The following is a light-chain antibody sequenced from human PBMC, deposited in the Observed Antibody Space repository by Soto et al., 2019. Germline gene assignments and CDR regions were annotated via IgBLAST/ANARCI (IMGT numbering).Light chain of an antibody. CDR2: GAS. Sequence: EIVLTQSPGTLSLSPGERATLSCRASQSVSSSYLAWYQQKPGQAPRPLTYGASSRATGIPDRFSGSGSGTDFTLTISRLEPEDFAVYYCQQYGSSPRTFGQGTKVEIK. J-gene: IGKJ1*01. CDR1: QSVSSSY. CDR3: QQYGSSPRT. V-gene: IGKV3-20*01.